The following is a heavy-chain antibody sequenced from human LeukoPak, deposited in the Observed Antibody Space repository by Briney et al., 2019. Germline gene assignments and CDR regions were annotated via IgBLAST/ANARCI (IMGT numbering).Heavy chain of an antibody. CDR1: GYTFTGYY. V-gene: IGHV1-2*02. Sequence: ASVKVSCKASGYTFTGYYMHWVRQAPGQGLEWMGWINPNSGGTNYAQKFQGRVTMTRDTSISTAYMELSRLRSDDTAVYYCARAPYCGGDCYFGGFSFDHWGQGTLVTVSS. D-gene: IGHD2-21*02. CDR3: ARAPYCGGDCYFGGFSFDH. CDR2: INPNSGGT. J-gene: IGHJ4*02.